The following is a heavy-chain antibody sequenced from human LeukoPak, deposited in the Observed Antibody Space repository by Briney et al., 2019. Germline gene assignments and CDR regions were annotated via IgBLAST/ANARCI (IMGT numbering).Heavy chain of an antibody. CDR3: ARVGHYGGLDY. Sequence: PETLSLTCAVYGGSPSGYYRSWIRQPPGEGLEWIWEINNSGSTTYNPSLKSRVTISVDTSKNQFSLKLSSVTAADTAVYYCARVGHYGGLDYWGQGTLVTVSS. CDR2: INNSGST. V-gene: IGHV4-34*01. CDR1: GGSPSGYY. J-gene: IGHJ4*02. D-gene: IGHD4-23*01.